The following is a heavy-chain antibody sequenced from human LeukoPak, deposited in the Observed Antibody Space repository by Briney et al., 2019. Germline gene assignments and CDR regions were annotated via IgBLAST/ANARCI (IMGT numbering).Heavy chain of an antibody. CDR2: IRNDGSDK. D-gene: IGHD2-2*01. Sequence: PGGSLRLSCAASEFTFTTYALHWVRQAPGKGLEWVAFIRNDGSDKYYADSVRGRSSISRDNSKNTLSLQINSLTPEDTAVYYCAKDSTSSPYYIDYWGQGTLVTVSS. V-gene: IGHV3-30*02. J-gene: IGHJ4*02. CDR1: EFTFTTYA. CDR3: AKDSTSSPYYIDY.